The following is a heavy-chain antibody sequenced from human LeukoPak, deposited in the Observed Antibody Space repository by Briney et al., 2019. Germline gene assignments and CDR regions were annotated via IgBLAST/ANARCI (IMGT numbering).Heavy chain of an antibody. CDR2: IWYDGSND. J-gene: IGHJ3*02. Sequence: GGSLRLSCAASGFTLSNSAMHWVRQAPGKGLEWVAVIWYDGSNDYYANSVKGRFAISRDNSKNTVYLQMNSLRAEDTAVYYCAREADCSGGNCYRGAFDIWGQGTMITVSS. CDR1: GFTLSNSA. D-gene: IGHD2-15*01. V-gene: IGHV3-33*01. CDR3: AREADCSGGNCYRGAFDI.